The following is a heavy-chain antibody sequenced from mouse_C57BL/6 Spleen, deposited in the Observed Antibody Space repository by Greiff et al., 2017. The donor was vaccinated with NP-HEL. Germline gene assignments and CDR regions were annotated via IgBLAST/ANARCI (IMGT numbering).Heavy chain of an antibody. CDR1: GYTFTDYY. V-gene: IGHV1-26*01. CDR3: ARRNLDAMDY. Sequence: EVQLQQSGPELVKPGASVKISCKASGYTFTDYYMNWVKQSHGKSLEWIGDINPNNGGTSYNQKFKGKATLTVDKSSSTAYMELRSLTSEDSAVYYCARRNLDAMDYWGQGTSVTVSS. J-gene: IGHJ4*01. CDR2: INPNNGGT.